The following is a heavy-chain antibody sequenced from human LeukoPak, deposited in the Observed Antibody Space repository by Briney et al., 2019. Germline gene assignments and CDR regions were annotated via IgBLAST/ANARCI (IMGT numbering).Heavy chain of an antibody. CDR3: ARDVVVVVAAVSNWFDP. CDR1: GGSISSYY. Sequence: KPSETPSLTCTVSGGSISSYYWSWIRQPAGKGLEWIGRIYTSGSTNYNPSLKSRVTMSVDTSKNQFSLKLSSVTAADTAVYYCARDVVVVVAAVSNWFDPWGQGTLVTVSS. CDR2: IYTSGST. V-gene: IGHV4-4*07. D-gene: IGHD2-15*01. J-gene: IGHJ5*02.